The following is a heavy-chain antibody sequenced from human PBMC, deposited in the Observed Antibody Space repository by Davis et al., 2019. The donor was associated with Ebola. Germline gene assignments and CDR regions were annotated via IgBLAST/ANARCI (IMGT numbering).Heavy chain of an antibody. CDR1: GGSISSYY. CDR3: AHMGRDGYNYLDY. D-gene: IGHD5-24*01. Sequence: MPSETLSLTCTVPGGSISSYYWSWIRQPPGKGLEWIGYIYYSGSTNYNPSLKSRVTISVDTSKNQFSLKLSSVTAADTAMCYCAHMGRDGYNYLDYWGQGTLVTVSS. V-gene: IGHV4-59*08. CDR2: IYYSGST. J-gene: IGHJ4*02.